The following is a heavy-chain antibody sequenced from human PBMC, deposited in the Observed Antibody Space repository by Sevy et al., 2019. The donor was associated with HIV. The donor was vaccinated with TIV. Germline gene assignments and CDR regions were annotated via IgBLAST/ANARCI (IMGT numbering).Heavy chain of an antibody. D-gene: IGHD3-22*01. Sequence: GGSLRLSCAASGFTFSIYAMHWVRQAPGKGLEWVAVISYDGSNKYYADSVKGRFTISRDNSKNTLYLQMNSLGAEDTAVYYCAGDGTYYDSGGYSFDYWGQGTLVTVSS. J-gene: IGHJ4*02. CDR1: GFTFSIYA. CDR3: AGDGTYYDSGGYSFDY. CDR2: ISYDGSNK. V-gene: IGHV3-30-3*01.